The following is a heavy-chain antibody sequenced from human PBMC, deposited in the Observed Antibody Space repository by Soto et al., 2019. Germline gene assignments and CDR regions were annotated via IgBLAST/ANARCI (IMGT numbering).Heavy chain of an antibody. V-gene: IGHV3-23*01. CDR2: ISGNDGST. J-gene: IGHJ4*02. Sequence: AGGSLRLSCAASEFTFRSYSIRRVRQAPGKGLEWVSTISGNDGSTYYADSVKGRFTISRDTSKNTLYLQMNSLRAEDTAVYYCAKHLCSGGTCFSRYFDYWGRGTLVTVSS. CDR1: EFTFRSYS. CDR3: AKHLCSGGTCFSRYFDY. D-gene: IGHD2-15*01.